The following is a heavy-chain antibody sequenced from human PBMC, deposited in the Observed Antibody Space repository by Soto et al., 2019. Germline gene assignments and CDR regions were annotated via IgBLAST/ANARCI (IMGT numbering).Heavy chain of an antibody. CDR2: VYYSGTT. CDR3: ARSLLTSSWYAGS. Sequence: SETLSLTCTVSGGSIDSGDYYWSWIRQPPGKGLEWIGYVYYSGTTNYSPFLKSRVTLSLDKSKNQFSLKMNSVTAADTAVYYCARSLLTSSWYAGSWGQGTLVTVSS. V-gene: IGHV4-61*08. CDR1: GGSIDSGDYY. D-gene: IGHD6-13*01. J-gene: IGHJ5*02.